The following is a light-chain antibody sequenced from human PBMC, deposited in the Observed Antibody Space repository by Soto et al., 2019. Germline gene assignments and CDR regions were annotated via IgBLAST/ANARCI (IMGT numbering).Light chain of an antibody. Sequence: AIQMTQSPSSLSASGGDRVTITCRASQGIRNYLGWYQQKPGKAPKLLIYATSSLQSGVPSRFSGSGSGTDFTLTIGSLHPEDFATYYCLQDYNYPLTFGGGTKVEIK. CDR3: LQDYNYPLT. CDR1: QGIRNY. V-gene: IGKV1-6*01. J-gene: IGKJ4*01. CDR2: ATS.